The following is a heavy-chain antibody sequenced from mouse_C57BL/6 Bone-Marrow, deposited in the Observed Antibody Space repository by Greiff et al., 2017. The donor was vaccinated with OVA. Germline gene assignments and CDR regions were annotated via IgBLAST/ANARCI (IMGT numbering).Heavy chain of an antibody. CDR3: TGGYGSRHWYFDV. D-gene: IGHD1-1*01. V-gene: IGHV6-3*01. J-gene: IGHJ1*03. CDR1: GFTFSNYW. CDR2: IRLKSDNYAT. Sequence: EVKLVESGGGLVQPGGSMKLSCVASGFTFSNYWMNWVRQSPEKGFEWVAQIRLKSDNYATHYAESVKGRFTISRDDSKSSVYLQMNNLRAEDTGIYYCTGGYGSRHWYFDVWGTGTTVTVSS.